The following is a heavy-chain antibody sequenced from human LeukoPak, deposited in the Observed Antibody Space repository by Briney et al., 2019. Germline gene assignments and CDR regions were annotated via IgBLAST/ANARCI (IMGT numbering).Heavy chain of an antibody. CDR3: ASLEDASEGN. CDR1: GGSFSGYY. D-gene: IGHD1-14*01. V-gene: IGHV4-34*01. J-gene: IGHJ4*02. Sequence: SETLSLTCAVYGGSFSGYYWSWIRQPPGKGLEWIGEINHSGSTNYNPSLKSRVTISVDTSKNQFSLKLSSVTAADTAVYYCASLEDASEGNWGQGNLVTVSS. CDR2: INHSGST.